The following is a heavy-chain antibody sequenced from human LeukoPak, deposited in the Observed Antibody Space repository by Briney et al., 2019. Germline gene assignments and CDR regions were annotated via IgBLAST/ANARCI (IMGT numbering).Heavy chain of an antibody. CDR2: NWYSGST. V-gene: IGHV4-61*01. J-gene: IGHJ4*02. CDR3: AREGSGWFYYLDY. D-gene: IGHD6-19*01. CDR1: GHSVSRGSYY. Sequence: NSSETLSLTCTLSGHSVSRGSYYCSSIRQPPAEGLEWYGLNWYSGSTNYKPSLKSRVTISVDTSKNQFSLKLSSVTAADTAVYYCAREGSGWFYYLDYWGQGTLVTVSS.